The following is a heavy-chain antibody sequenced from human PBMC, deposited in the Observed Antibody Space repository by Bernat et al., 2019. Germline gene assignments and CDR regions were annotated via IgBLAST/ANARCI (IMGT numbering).Heavy chain of an antibody. CDR1: GGTFSSYA. CDR3: ASFDDAVCTNSVCSDY. J-gene: IGHJ4*02. CDR2: IIPIFGTA. Sequence: QVQLVQSGAEVKKPGSSVKVSCKASGGTFSSYAISWVRQAPGQGLEWMGGIIPIFGTANYAQKFQGRVTITADETTCTAYMELGSVRSEDSGVYYCASFDDAVCTNSVCSDYWGQGTLVTVSS. V-gene: IGHV1-69*01. D-gene: IGHD2-8*01.